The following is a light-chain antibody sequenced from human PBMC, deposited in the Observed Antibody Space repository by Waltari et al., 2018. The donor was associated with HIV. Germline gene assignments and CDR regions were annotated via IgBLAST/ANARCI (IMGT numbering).Light chain of an antibody. V-gene: IGLV3-10*01. CDR2: EDS. CDR3: YSTDNSGTHIRV. CDR1: ALPKKF. J-gene: IGLJ2*01. Sequence: SYELTQPPSVSVSPGQTARITCSGEALPKKFAYWYQQKSGQAPVLVIYEDSKRPSGIPQRFSGSSSGTMATLTISGAQVADEADYYCYSTDNSGTHIRVFGGGTKLTVL.